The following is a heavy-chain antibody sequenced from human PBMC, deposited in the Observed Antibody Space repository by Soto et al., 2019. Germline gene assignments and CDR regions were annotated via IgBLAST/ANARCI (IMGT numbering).Heavy chain of an antibody. D-gene: IGHD5-18*01. J-gene: IGHJ4*02. Sequence: QVQLQESGPGLVKPSQTLSLTCTVSGDSISSGYYYWSWIRQPPGKGLEWIGYIYYSGSTYYNPSLKSRLTMSVDMSKNQFSLKLISVTAADTAVYYCARGIPETAMDFDYWGQGTLVTVSS. CDR1: GDSISSGYYY. CDR2: IYYSGST. V-gene: IGHV4-30-4*01. CDR3: ARGIPETAMDFDY.